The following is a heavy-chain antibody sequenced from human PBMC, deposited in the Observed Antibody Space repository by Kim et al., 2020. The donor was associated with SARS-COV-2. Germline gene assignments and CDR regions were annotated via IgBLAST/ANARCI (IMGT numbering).Heavy chain of an antibody. CDR3: ACNVGSTPVDYFDY. V-gene: IGHV4-39*07. D-gene: IGHD1-26*01. Sequence: SETLSLTCSVSGVSISTNYHYWGWVRQPPGKGLEWIGSVYNSGTTYYNPSLKSRVTISGDTSKNQFSLYRRSVTAADTAVYYCACNVGSTPVDYFDYWGRGALVSVSS. CDR1: GVSISTNYHY. CDR2: VYNSGTT. J-gene: IGHJ4*02.